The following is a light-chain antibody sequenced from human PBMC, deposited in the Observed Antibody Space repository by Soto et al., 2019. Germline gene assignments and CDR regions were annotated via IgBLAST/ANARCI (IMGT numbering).Light chain of an antibody. CDR3: QQRNNWPLT. CDR2: GAS. CDR1: QSVSSN. Sequence: EIVMAQSPATLSVSPWEGATLSCRASQSVSSNLAWYQQKRGQAPRLLIYGASSRATGIPARFSGSGSGTEFTLTIGSLQSEDFAVYYCQQRNNWPLTFGGGTKVDI. J-gene: IGKJ4*02. V-gene: IGKV3-15*01.